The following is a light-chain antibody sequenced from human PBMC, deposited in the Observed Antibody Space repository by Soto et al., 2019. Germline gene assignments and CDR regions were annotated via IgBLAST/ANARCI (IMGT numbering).Light chain of an antibody. CDR1: SSDVGTYNL. Sequence: QSVPTQPASVSGSPGQSITISCTGTSSDVGTYNLVSWFQQHPGKAPRLLIYEVSQRPSGVSSRFSGSKSGNTASLTISGLQAGDEADYYCCSYAGDSTYVFGTGTKLTVL. V-gene: IGLV2-23*02. CDR2: EVS. CDR3: CSYAGDSTYV. J-gene: IGLJ1*01.